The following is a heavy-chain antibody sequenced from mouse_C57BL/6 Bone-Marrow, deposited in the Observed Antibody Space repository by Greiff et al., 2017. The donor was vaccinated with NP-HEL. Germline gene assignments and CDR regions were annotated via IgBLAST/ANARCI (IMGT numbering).Heavy chain of an antibody. D-gene: IGHD1-1*01. V-gene: IGHV1-75*01. CDR3: ARWDHYYGCSFFHYY. CDR2: IFPGSGST. J-gene: IGHJ2*01. Sequence: VQLQQSGPELVKPGASVKISCKASGYTFTDYYINWVKQRPGQGLEWIGWIFPGSGSTYYNEKFKGKATLTVDTSSSTAYMLLSSLTSEDSAVYFCARWDHYYGCSFFHYYGGQGTTLTVTS. CDR1: GYTFTDYY.